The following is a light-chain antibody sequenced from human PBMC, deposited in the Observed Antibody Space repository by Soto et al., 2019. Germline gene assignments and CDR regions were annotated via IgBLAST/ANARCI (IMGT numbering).Light chain of an antibody. CDR2: YDS. V-gene: IGLV3-21*04. CDR3: QVWDSSSDRVV. Sequence: SYELTQPPSVSVAPGKTARITCGGNNIGSKSVHWYQQKPGQAPVLVIYYDSDRPSGIPERFSGSNSGNTATLTISRVEAGDEADYYCQVWDSSSDRVVFGGGTKLTDL. CDR1: NIGSKS. J-gene: IGLJ2*01.